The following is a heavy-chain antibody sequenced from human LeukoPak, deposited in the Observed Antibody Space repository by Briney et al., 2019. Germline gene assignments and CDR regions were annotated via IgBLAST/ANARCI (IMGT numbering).Heavy chain of an antibody. V-gene: IGHV4-59*01. D-gene: IGHD6-6*01. CDR3: ARVDPDSSSTLEVFDY. CDR2: IYYSGST. Sequence: PSETLSLTCTVSGGSISSYYWSWVRQPPGKGLEWIGYIYYSGSTNYNPSLKSRVTISVDTSKNQFSLKLSSVTAADTAVYYCARVDPDSSSTLEVFDYWGQGTLVTVSS. J-gene: IGHJ4*02. CDR1: GGSISSYY.